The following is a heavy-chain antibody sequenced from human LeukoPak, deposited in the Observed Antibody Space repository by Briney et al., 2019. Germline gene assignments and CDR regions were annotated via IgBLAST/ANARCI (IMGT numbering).Heavy chain of an antibody. D-gene: IGHD3-10*01. Sequence: SVKVSCKASGGTFSSYAISWVRQAPGQGLEWMGRIIPIFGTANYAQKFQGRVTITTDESTSTAYMELSSLRSEDTAVYYCASTPQRFGEELFDYWGQGTLVTVSS. J-gene: IGHJ4*02. CDR3: ASTPQRFGEELFDY. CDR2: IIPIFGTA. CDR1: GGTFSSYA. V-gene: IGHV1-69*05.